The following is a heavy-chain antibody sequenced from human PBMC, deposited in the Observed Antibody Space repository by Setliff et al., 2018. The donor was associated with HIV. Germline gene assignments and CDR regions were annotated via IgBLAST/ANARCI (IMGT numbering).Heavy chain of an antibody. CDR2: INDSGDT. J-gene: IGHJ4*02. CDR3: ARGGLRQWNGF. Sequence: SETLSLTCAVYGGSFTGYFWSWICQSPGKGLEWIGEINDSGDTNYNPSLKSRVTISVVTSKNQFSLRLTSVTAADTGVYYCARGGLRQWNGFWGQGTLVTVSS. V-gene: IGHV4-34*01. CDR1: GGSFTGYF. D-gene: IGHD3-3*01.